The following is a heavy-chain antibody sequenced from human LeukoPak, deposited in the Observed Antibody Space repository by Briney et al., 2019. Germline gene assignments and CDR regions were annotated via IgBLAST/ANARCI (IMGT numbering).Heavy chain of an antibody. CDR1: GCTVSTNY. V-gene: IGHV3-66*01. D-gene: IGHD6-19*01. Sequence: AESLRLSCAASGCTVSTNYMSWFLQAPAKGLQWGSVIYDGGCTYYADSEQGRFTLSTDNPVSTLYQQMVIPGAEDSAGCDCARALLENRYAVAGTVFDNWAQGAVVSVSS. CDR3: ARALLENRYAVAGTVFDN. CDR2: IYDGGCT. J-gene: IGHJ4*02.